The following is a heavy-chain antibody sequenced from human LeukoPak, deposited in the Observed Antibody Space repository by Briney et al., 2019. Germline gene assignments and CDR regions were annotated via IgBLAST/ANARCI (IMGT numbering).Heavy chain of an antibody. CDR3: ARERSYYYYYYMDV. Sequence: SETLSLTCTVSGDSISSSSSYWGWIRQPPGKGLEWIGSIYYSGSTYYNTSLKSRVTISVDTSNNQFSLKLNSVTAADTAVYFCARERSYYYYYYMDVWGKGTTVTVSS. CDR2: IYYSGST. CDR1: GDSISSSSSY. J-gene: IGHJ6*03. V-gene: IGHV4-39*02.